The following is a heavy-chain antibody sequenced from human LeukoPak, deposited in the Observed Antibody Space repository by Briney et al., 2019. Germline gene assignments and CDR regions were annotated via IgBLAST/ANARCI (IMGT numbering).Heavy chain of an antibody. D-gene: IGHD4-17*01. Sequence: PGGSLRLSCAASGFTFSSYWMHWVRQAPGKGLVWVSRINSDGSSTSYADSVKGRFTISRDNAKNTLYLQMNSLRAEDTAVYYCAKGGNYGDYVHYWGQGTLVTVSS. CDR3: AKGGNYGDYVHY. V-gene: IGHV3-74*01. J-gene: IGHJ4*02. CDR1: GFTFSSYW. CDR2: INSDGSST.